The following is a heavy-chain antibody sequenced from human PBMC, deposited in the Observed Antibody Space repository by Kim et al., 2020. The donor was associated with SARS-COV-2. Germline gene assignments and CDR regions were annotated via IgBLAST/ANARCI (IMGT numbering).Heavy chain of an antibody. Sequence: GGSLRLSCAASGFTFSSYAMHWVRQAPGKRLEWVAVISYDGSNKYYADSVKGRFTISRDNSKNTLYLQMNSLRAEDTAVYYCARALYGDSARLDYWGQGT. CDR3: ARALYGDSARLDY. V-gene: IGHV3-30*04. CDR2: ISYDGSNK. CDR1: GFTFSSYA. D-gene: IGHD4-17*01. J-gene: IGHJ4*02.